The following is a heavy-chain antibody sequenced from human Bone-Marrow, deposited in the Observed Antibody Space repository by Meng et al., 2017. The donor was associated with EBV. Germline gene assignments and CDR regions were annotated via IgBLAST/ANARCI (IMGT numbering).Heavy chain of an antibody. Sequence: QEQLQQSGPALVKPSQTLSLTCAISGDSVSSNSSAWNWIRQAPSRGLEWLGRTYYRSKWYNDYAVSVKSRITINPDTSKNQFSLQLNSVTPEDTAVYYCAREVHYYDSSGPLDYWGQGTLVTVSS. CDR3: AREVHYYDSSGPLDY. D-gene: IGHD3-22*01. J-gene: IGHJ4*02. CDR2: TYYRSKWYN. V-gene: IGHV6-1*01. CDR1: GDSVSSNSSA.